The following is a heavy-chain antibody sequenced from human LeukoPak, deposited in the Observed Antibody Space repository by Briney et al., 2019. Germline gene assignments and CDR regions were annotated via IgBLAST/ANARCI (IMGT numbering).Heavy chain of an antibody. Sequence: QAGGSLRLSCAVSGFIFSNYAMSWVRQAPGKGLEWVSAISGSGGSTYYADSVKGRFTISRDNSKNTLYLQMNSLRAEDTAVYYCAKSVAAAGLNWFDPWGQGTLVTVSS. CDR3: AKSVAAAGLNWFDP. J-gene: IGHJ5*02. V-gene: IGHV3-23*01. CDR2: ISGSGGST. D-gene: IGHD6-13*01. CDR1: GFIFSNYA.